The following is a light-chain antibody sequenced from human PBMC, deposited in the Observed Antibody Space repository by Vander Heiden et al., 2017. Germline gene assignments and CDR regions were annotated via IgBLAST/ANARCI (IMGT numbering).Light chain of an antibody. CDR3: QQSYSTPYT. Sequence: DIQMTQSPSSLPASVGDRVTITCRASQSISSYLNWYQQKPGKAPKLLIYAASSLQSGVPSRFSGSGSGTDFTLTISRLQPEDFATYYCQQSYSTPYTFGQGTKLEIK. CDR1: QSISSY. CDR2: AAS. V-gene: IGKV1-39*01. J-gene: IGKJ2*01.